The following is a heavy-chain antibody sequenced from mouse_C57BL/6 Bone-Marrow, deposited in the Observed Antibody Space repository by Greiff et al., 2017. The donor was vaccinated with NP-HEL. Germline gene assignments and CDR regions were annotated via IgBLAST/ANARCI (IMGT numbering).Heavy chain of an antibody. J-gene: IGHJ4*01. V-gene: IGHV5-4*01. Sequence: EVKLMESGGGLVKPGGSLKLSCAASGFTFSSYAMSWVRQTPEKWLEWVATISDGGSYTYYPDNVQGRFAISRDNAKNNLYLQMRHLKSEDTAMYYCARERVFYYAMDYWGQGTSVTVSS. CDR2: ISDGGSYT. CDR3: ARERVFYYAMDY. CDR1: GFTFSSYA.